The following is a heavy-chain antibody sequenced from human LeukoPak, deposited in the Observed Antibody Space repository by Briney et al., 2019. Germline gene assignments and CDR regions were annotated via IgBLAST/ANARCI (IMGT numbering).Heavy chain of an antibody. V-gene: IGHV3-66*02. D-gene: IGHD4-17*01. J-gene: IGHJ5*01. Sequence: GGSLRLSCAASELSVSDNYMSWVRQAPGKGLEWVSILYSGGNTYYTDSVKGRFTISRDNTKNTLYLQMNSLRAEDTAVYYCARDLRDYRDYVAYFESWGQGTLVTVSS. CDR2: LYSGGNT. CDR3: ARDLRDYRDYVAYFES. CDR1: ELSVSDNY.